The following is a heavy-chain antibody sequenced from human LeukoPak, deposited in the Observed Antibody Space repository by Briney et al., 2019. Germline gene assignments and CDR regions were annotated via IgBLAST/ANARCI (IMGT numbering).Heavy chain of an antibody. CDR3: ARGVRGYSYGYDYYYYYMDV. V-gene: IGHV3-30*01. CDR1: GFTLSSYA. Sequence: PAGSLRLSCEASGFTLSSYAMRWVRQAPGKGLEWVAVISYDGSNKYYADSVKGRFTISRDNSKNTLYLQMNSLRAEDTAVYYCARGVRGYSYGYDYYYYYMDVWGKGTTVTVSS. CDR2: ISYDGSNK. J-gene: IGHJ6*03. D-gene: IGHD5-18*01.